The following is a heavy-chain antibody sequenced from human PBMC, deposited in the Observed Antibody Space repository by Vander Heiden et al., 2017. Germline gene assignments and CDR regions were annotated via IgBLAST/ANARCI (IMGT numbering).Heavy chain of an antibody. CDR1: GDFLRNNKYY. Sequence: QLHLQASGPGLVTPSETLSLTCDVSGDFLRNNKYYVAWDRQPPGKGVECIGNIYYSGTAFYNPSLKSRVTISVDTPTNQFSLRLRSVTAADTAVYYCARARDGYLADYFDYWGQGSLVTVSS. CDR2: IYYSGTA. D-gene: IGHD5-12*01. V-gene: IGHV4-39*01. J-gene: IGHJ4*02. CDR3: ARARDGYLADYFDY.